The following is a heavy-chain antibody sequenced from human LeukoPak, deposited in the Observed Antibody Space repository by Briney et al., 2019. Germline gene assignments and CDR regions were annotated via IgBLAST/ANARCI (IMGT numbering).Heavy chain of an antibody. V-gene: IGHV3-30*04. CDR2: ISYDETNK. CDR1: GFTFTNYA. CDR3: AKLLQSGSYYGDFDY. Sequence: GRSLRLSCAASGFTFTNYAMHWVRQAPGKGLEWVAVISYDETNKYYEDSVKGRFTISRDNSKNTLYLQMNSLRAEDTAVYYCAKLLQSGSYYGDFDYWGQGTLVTVSS. D-gene: IGHD1-26*01. J-gene: IGHJ4*02.